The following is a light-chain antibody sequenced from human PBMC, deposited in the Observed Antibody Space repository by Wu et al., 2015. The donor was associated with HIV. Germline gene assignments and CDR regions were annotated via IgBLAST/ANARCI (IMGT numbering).Light chain of an antibody. J-gene: IGKJ4*01. CDR1: QSVGSY. CDR2: DAS. Sequence: VLTQSPATLSLSPGERATLSCRASQSVGSYLAWYQQKPGQTPRPLIFDASYRAPGTPARFSGSGSGTDFTLTISSLEPEDFAVYYCQQRKNWPLTFGGGTKVEIK. V-gene: IGKV3-11*01. CDR3: QQRKNWPLT.